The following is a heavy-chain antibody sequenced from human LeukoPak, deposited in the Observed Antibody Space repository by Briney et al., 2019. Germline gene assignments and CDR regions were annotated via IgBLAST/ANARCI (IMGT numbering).Heavy chain of an antibody. D-gene: IGHD6-13*01. J-gene: IGHJ4*02. Sequence: ASVRVSCKASGYTFTSYYMQWVRQAPGQGLERMGIIDPSGGSTSYAQQFQGRVTMTRDTSTRTVYMDLSSLRSEDTAVYYCARDNTAAGPFDYWGQGTLVTVSS. V-gene: IGHV1-46*01. CDR1: GYTFTSYY. CDR3: ARDNTAAGPFDY. CDR2: IDPSGGST.